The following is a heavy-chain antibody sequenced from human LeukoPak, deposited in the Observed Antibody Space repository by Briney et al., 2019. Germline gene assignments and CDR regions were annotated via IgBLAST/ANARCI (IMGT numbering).Heavy chain of an antibody. CDR1: GFTFSSYG. D-gene: IGHD2-15*01. CDR3: ARVGCSGGSCYTYFDY. CDR2: IRYDGSNK. J-gene: IGHJ4*02. V-gene: IGHV3-30*02. Sequence: GGSLRLSCAASGFTFSSYGMQWVRQAPGKGLEWVAFIRYDGSNKDYADSVKGRFTISRDNSKNTLYLQMGSLRAEDMAVYYCARVGCSGGSCYTYFDYWGQGTLVTVSS.